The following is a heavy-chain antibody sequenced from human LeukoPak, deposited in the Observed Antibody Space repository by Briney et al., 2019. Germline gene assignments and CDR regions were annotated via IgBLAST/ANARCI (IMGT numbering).Heavy chain of an antibody. V-gene: IGHV1-24*01. J-gene: IGHJ5*02. Sequence: ASVKVSCKVSGYTLTELSMHWVRQAPGEGLEWMGGFDPEDGETIYAQKFQGRVTMTEDTSTDTAYMDLSSLRSEDTAVYYCATEWNSGSYYDNNWFDPWGQGTLVTVSS. CDR1: GYTLTELS. D-gene: IGHD1-26*01. CDR2: FDPEDGET. CDR3: ATEWNSGSYYDNNWFDP.